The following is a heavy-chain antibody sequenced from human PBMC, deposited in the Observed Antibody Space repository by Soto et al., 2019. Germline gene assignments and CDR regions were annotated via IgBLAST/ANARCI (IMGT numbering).Heavy chain of an antibody. Sequence: SVKVSCKASGGTFSSYTISWVRQAPGQGLEWMGRIIPILGIANYAQKFQGRVTITADKSTSTAYMELSSLRSEDTAVYYCARDQGAARPSQFDYWGQGTLVTVSS. CDR2: IIPILGIA. CDR1: GGTFSSYT. D-gene: IGHD6-6*01. CDR3: ARDQGAARPSQFDY. V-gene: IGHV1-69*04. J-gene: IGHJ4*02.